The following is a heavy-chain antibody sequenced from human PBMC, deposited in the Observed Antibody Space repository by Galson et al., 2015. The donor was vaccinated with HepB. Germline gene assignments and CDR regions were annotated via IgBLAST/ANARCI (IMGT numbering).Heavy chain of an antibody. Sequence: SLRLSCAASGFTFSSYAMHWVRQAPGKGLEWVAVISYDGSNKYYADSVKGRFTISRDNSKNTLYLQMNSLRAEDTAVYYCAKVGGGDCSSTSCYQDYYYYYMNVWGKGTTVTVSS. CDR3: AKVGGGDCSSTSCYQDYYYYYMNV. CDR1: GFTFSSYA. CDR2: ISYDGSNK. V-gene: IGHV3-30*04. D-gene: IGHD2-2*01. J-gene: IGHJ6*03.